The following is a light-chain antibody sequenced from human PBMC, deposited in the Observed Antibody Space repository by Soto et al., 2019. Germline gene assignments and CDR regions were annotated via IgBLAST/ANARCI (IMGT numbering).Light chain of an antibody. Sequence: QSVLTQSSSASASLGPSVKLTCTLSSGHSSYIIAWHQQQPRKAPRKLMNLESSGSYNEGSGVRYRFSGSSSGAHRYLSISTLQVEDEADYYCETWDSNTRVFGGGTKLTVL. J-gene: IGLJ3*02. CDR3: ETWDSNTRV. CDR1: SGHSSYI. CDR2: LESSGSY. V-gene: IGLV4-60*02.